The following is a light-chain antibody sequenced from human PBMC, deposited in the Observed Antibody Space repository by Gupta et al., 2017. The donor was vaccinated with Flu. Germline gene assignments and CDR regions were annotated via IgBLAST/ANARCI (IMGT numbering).Light chain of an antibody. J-gene: IGKJ2*01. V-gene: IGKV3-15*01. CDR2: GAS. Sequence: EIVMTQSPATLSVSPGERATLSCRASQSVSSNLAWYQKKLGQAPRLLIYGASSRASGVPARFTGSGSGTEFTLTSSSLQSEDFAVYYCQQDNFLYTFGQGTKLEIK. CDR1: QSVSSN. CDR3: QQDNFLYT.